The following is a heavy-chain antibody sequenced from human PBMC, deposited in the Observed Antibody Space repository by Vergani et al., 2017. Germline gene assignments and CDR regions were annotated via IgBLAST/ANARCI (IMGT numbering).Heavy chain of an antibody. CDR3: ARGKWLDV. CDR1: GGSISSHY. D-gene: IGHD2-15*01. Sequence: QVQLQESGPGLVKPSETLSLTCTVSGGSISSHYWSWIRQPPGKGLEWIGYIYYSGSTNYNPSLKSRVTISVDTSKNQCSLKLSSVTAADTAVYYCARGKWLDVWGKGTTVTVSS. J-gene: IGHJ6*04. V-gene: IGHV4-59*11. CDR2: IYYSGST.